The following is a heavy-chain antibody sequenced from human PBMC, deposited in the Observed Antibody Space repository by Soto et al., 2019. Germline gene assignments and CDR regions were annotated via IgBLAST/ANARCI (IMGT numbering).Heavy chain of an antibody. D-gene: IGHD5-18*01. CDR3: ASSFLAPAMVLDY. V-gene: IGHV3-30-3*01. J-gene: IGHJ4*02. CDR1: GFTFSSYA. Sequence: PGGSLRLSCAASGFTFSSYAMHWVRQAPGKGLEWVAVISYDGSNKYYADSVKGRFTISRDNSKNTLYLQMNSLRAEDTAVYYCASSFLAPAMVLDYWGQGTLVTVSS. CDR2: ISYDGSNK.